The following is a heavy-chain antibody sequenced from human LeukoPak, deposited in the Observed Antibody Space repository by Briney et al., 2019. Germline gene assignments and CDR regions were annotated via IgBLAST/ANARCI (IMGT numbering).Heavy chain of an antibody. CDR2: INHSGST. D-gene: IGHD4-17*01. CDR3: AKTTWYYYGMDV. CDR1: GGSFSGYY. J-gene: IGHJ6*02. Sequence: SETLSLTCAVYGGSFSGYYWSWIRQPPGKGLEWIGEINHSGSTNYNPSLKSRVTISVDTPKNQFSLKLSSVTAADTAVYYCAKTTWYYYGMDVWGQGTTVTVSS. V-gene: IGHV4-34*01.